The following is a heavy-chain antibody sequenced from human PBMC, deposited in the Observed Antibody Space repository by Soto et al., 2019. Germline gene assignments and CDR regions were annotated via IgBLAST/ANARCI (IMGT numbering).Heavy chain of an antibody. CDR3: ARLYDYYDSSACDY. CDR1: GGPISSSSYY. CDR2: IYYSGST. D-gene: IGHD3-22*01. J-gene: IGHJ4*02. V-gene: IGHV4-39*01. Sequence: PSETLSLTYTVSGGPISSSSYYWGWIRQPPGKGLEWIGSIYYSGSTYYNPSLKSRVTISVDTSKNQFSLKLSSVTAADTAVYYCARLYDYYDSSACDYWGRGTLVTVSS.